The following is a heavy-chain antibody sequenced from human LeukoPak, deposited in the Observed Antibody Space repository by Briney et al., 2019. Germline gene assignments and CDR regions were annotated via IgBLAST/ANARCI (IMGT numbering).Heavy chain of an antibody. D-gene: IGHD6-19*01. CDR1: GFTFSDYY. Sequence: NPGGSLRLSCAASGFTFSDYYMSWIRQAPGKGLEWVSYISSSGSTIYYADSVKGRFTISRDNAKNSLYLQMNSLRAEDTAVYYCASPPMAGHVLFDYWGQGTLVTVSS. CDR3: ASPPMAGHVLFDY. J-gene: IGHJ4*02. V-gene: IGHV3-11*01. CDR2: ISSSGSTI.